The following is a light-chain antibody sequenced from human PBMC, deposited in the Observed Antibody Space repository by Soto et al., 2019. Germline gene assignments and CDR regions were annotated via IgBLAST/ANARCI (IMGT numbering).Light chain of an antibody. CDR1: QSVSSN. CDR2: GAS. CDR3: QQYNNWHT. J-gene: IGKJ4*01. Sequence: EIVMTQSPATLSVSPGERATLSSRASQSVSSNLAWYQQKPGQAPRLLIYGASTRATGIPARFSGSGSGTDFTLTISSLQSEDFAVYYCQQYNNWHTFGGGTKVEIK. V-gene: IGKV3-15*01.